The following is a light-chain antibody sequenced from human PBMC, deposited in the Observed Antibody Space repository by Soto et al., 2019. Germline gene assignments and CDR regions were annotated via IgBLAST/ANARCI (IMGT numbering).Light chain of an antibody. V-gene: IGKV3-20*01. J-gene: IGKJ4*01. CDR1: QSVNSLY. CDR3: QYYSGSQT. CDR2: GAS. Sequence: EIVLTQSPGTLSLSPGERATLSCRDSQSVNSLYLAWYQQKPGQAPRLLIYGASSRATGIPDRFSGSGSGTDFTLTISRLEPEDFAVYYCQYYSGSQTFGGGTKVEIK.